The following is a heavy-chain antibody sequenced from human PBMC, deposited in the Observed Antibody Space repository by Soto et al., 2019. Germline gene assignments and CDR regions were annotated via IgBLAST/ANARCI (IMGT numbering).Heavy chain of an antibody. Sequence: SETLSLTCGVYGGSFRNYYWIWVRQPPGKGLEWIGEVNHSGEATYNPSLQSRITISLDTSNNQFSLKMTSVTAADTAMYFCTRAGRFPRSWFDPWGQGTQVTAPQ. J-gene: IGHJ5*02. CDR2: VNHSGEA. V-gene: IGHV4-34*01. CDR1: GGSFRNYY. D-gene: IGHD3-10*01. CDR3: TRAGRFPRSWFDP.